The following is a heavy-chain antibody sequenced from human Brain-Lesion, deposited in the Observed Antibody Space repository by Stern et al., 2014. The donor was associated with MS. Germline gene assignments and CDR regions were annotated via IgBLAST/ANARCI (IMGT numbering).Heavy chain of an antibody. CDR3: ARGRVVPGFQYYATDV. J-gene: IGHJ6*02. V-gene: IGHV4-61*02. CDR2: IFNSGST. D-gene: IGHD2-2*01. CDR1: GGSISSGGYY. Sequence: ESGPGLVKPSQTLSLSCTVSGGSISSGGYYWSWIRQPAGKGLEWIGRIFNSGSTSYNPSLKSRVPISIDTSKNQFSLRLNSMTAADTAVYYCARGRVVPGFQYYATDVWGQGTTVIVSS.